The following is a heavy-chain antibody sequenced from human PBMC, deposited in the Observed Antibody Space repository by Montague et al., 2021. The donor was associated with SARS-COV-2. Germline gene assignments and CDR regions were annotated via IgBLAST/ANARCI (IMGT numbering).Heavy chain of an antibody. Sequence: SETLSLTCTVSGGSISSSSYYWGWIRQPPGKGLEWIGSIYYSGSTYYNPSLKSRVTISVDTSKNQFSLKLSSVTAADTAVYYCARVISRQNNIVVVGLYYLDSWGQGTLVTVSS. CDR1: GGSISSSSYY. D-gene: IGHD2-15*01. CDR3: ARVISRQNNIVVVGLYYLDS. V-gene: IGHV4-39*07. CDR2: IYYSGST. J-gene: IGHJ4*02.